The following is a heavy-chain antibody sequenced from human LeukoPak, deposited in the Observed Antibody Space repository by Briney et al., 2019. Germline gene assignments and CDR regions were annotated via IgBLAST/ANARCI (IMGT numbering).Heavy chain of an antibody. J-gene: IGHJ4*02. CDR1: GYTLTELS. CDR2: FDPEDGET. CDR3: ATQEQWLAPFDY. V-gene: IGHV1-24*01. D-gene: IGHD6-19*01. Sequence: ASVKDSCKVSGYTLTELSMHWVRQAPGKGLEWTGGFDPEDGETIYAQKFQGRVTMTEDTSTDTAYMELSSLRSEDTAVYYCATQEQWLAPFDYWGQGTLVTVSS.